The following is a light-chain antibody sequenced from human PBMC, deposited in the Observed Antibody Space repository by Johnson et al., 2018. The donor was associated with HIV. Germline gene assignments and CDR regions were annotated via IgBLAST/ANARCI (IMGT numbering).Light chain of an antibody. CDR1: SSKIGNNY. Sequence: QSILTQPPSVSAAPGQKVTISCSGSSSKIGNNYVSWYQQLPGTAPKLLIYENNKRPSGIPDRFSGSKSGTSATLGITGLQTGDEADYYCGTWDTGLSVYVFGSGTKVTVL. J-gene: IGLJ1*01. CDR2: ENN. V-gene: IGLV1-51*02. CDR3: GTWDTGLSVYV.